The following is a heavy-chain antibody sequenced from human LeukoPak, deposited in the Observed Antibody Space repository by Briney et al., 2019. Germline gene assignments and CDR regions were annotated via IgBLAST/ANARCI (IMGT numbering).Heavy chain of an antibody. J-gene: IGHJ4*02. CDR1: RYAFTKYF. CDR3: ARGANYCDTSGSFDY. CDR2: ISHYHGKT. Sequence: SVNVSRKTSRYAFTKYFVIELDPAARRELDGMDWISHYHGKTNYAQNFQGRVTMTTDTSTSAAYMELRTLRSGDAAVYYCARGANYCDTSGSFDYWGKGTLVTVS. D-gene: IGHD3-22*01. V-gene: IGHV1-18*01.